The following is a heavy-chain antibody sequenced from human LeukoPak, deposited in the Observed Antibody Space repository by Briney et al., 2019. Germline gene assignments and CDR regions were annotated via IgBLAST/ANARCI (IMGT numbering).Heavy chain of an antibody. D-gene: IGHD4/OR15-4a*01. CDR3: ARRAGAYSHPYDY. Sequence: GGSLRLSCAVSGFTVSSNSMSWVRQAPGKGLEWVSFIYSDNTHYSDSVKGRFTISRDNSKNTLCLQMNSLRAEDTAVYYCARRAGAYSHPYDYWGQGTLVTVSS. J-gene: IGHJ4*02. V-gene: IGHV3-53*01. CDR2: IYSDNT. CDR1: GFTVSSNS.